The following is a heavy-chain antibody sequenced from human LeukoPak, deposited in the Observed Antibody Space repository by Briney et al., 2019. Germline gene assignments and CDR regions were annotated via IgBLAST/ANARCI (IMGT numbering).Heavy chain of an antibody. CDR3: AREDRYSSSFYYYYYMDV. CDR2: ISSSSSYI. Sequence: TGGSLRLSCAASGFTFSSYSMNWVRQAPGKGLEWVSSISSSSSYIYYADSVKGRFTIPRDNAKNSLYLQMNSLRAEDTAVYYCAREDRYSSSFYYYYYMDVWGKGTTVTVS. CDR1: GFTFSSYS. J-gene: IGHJ6*03. D-gene: IGHD6-6*01. V-gene: IGHV3-21*01.